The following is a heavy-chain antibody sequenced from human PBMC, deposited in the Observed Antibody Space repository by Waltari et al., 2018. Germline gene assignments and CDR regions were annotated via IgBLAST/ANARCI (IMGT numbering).Heavy chain of an antibody. Sequence: QVQLVESGGGVVQPGGSLRLSCAASGFTLISYAIYWVRQAPGKGLEWVSLISFDGSNKNHADSVRGRFTISRDSSKVYLEMNSLRPEDTAIYYCARGPGGYSGFFDYWGQGILVTVSS. CDR2: ISFDGSNK. D-gene: IGHD5-12*01. CDR1: GFTLISYA. J-gene: IGHJ4*02. CDR3: ARGPGGYSGFFDY. V-gene: IGHV3-30*03.